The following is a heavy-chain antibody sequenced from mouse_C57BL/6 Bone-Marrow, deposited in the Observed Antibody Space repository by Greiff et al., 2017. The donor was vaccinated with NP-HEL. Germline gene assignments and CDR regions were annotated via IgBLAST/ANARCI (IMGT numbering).Heavy chain of an antibody. CDR3: ARGEKIYSNYYWYFDV. CDR2: ILPGSGST. J-gene: IGHJ1*03. Sequence: VQLQQSGAELMKPGASVKLSCKATGYTFTGYWIEWVKQRPGHGLEWIGEILPGSGSTNYNEKFKGKATFTADTSSNTAYMQLSSLTTEDSAIYYCARGEKIYSNYYWYFDVWGTGTTVTVSS. D-gene: IGHD2-5*01. V-gene: IGHV1-9*01. CDR1: GYTFTGYW.